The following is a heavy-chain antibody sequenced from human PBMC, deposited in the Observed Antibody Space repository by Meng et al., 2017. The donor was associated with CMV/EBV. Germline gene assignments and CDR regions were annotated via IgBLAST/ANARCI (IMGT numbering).Heavy chain of an antibody. CDR1: GGSISSSNW. D-gene: IGHD1-26*01. J-gene: IGHJ4*02. CDR2: IYHSGST. CDR3: ASEVGATTAFDY. Sequence: CAVSGGSISSSNWWSWVRQPPGEGLEWIGEIYHSGSTNYNPSLKSRVTISVDKSKNQFSLKLSSVTAADTAVYYCASEVGATTAFDYWGQGTLVTVSS. V-gene: IGHV4-4*02.